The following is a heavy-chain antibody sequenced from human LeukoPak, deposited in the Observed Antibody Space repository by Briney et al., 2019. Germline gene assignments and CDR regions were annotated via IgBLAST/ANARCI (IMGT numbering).Heavy chain of an antibody. J-gene: IGHJ4*02. Sequence: GGSLRLSCAASGFTFSSYLMHWVRQALGKGLVGVSRINNDGRTTNYADSVKGRFTISRDNAKSSLYLEMNSLRAEDTAVYYCGRGHWGLDYWGQGTLVTVSS. CDR2: INNDGRTT. CDR1: GFTFSSYL. D-gene: IGHD7-27*01. V-gene: IGHV3-74*01. CDR3: GRGHWGLDY.